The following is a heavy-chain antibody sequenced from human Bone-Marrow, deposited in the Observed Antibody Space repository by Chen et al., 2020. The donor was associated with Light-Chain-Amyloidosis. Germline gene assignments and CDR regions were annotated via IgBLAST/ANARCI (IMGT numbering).Heavy chain of an antibody. J-gene: IGHJ6*02. Sequence: QVQLQQWGAGLLKPSETLSLTCAVYGGSFSDYSWTWIRQSPGTGLEWIGKITHSGSTKYNPSLKSRVTMSRDTSKDQFSLKMNSVTAADTAVYYCVRDTYDSSTYYTYRSMDVWGQGTTVTVSS. V-gene: IGHV4-34*01. CDR3: VRDTYDSSTYYTYRSMDV. D-gene: IGHD3-22*01. CDR1: GGSFSDYS. CDR2: ITHSGST.